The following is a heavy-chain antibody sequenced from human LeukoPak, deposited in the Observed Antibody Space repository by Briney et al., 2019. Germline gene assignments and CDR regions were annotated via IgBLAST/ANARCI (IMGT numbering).Heavy chain of an antibody. Sequence: GGSLRLSCAASGFTASNNYMSWVRQAPGKGLEWVSMIYSGGSTYYADSVRGRFTISRDNSKNTLDLQMNSLRAEDTAVYCCARRGHGYGSPFDYWGQGTLVTVSS. V-gene: IGHV3-66*04. D-gene: IGHD5-18*01. CDR3: ARRGHGYGSPFDY. CDR2: IYSGGST. CDR1: GFTASNNY. J-gene: IGHJ4*02.